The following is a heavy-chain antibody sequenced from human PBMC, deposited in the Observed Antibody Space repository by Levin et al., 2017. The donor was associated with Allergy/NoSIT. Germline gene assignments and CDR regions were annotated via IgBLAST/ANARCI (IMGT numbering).Heavy chain of an antibody. CDR3: ARFKGGYDYVGIDS. D-gene: IGHD5-12*01. CDR2: INSGGSST. J-gene: IGHJ4*02. V-gene: IGHV3-74*01. Sequence: PGGSLRLSCAASGFTFSTYWMHWVRQAPGKGLVWVSRINSGGSSTAYADSVKGRFTISRDNAKNTLYMQMNSLRAEDTAVYYCARFKGGYDYVGIDSWGQGTLVSVSS. CDR1: GFTFSTYW.